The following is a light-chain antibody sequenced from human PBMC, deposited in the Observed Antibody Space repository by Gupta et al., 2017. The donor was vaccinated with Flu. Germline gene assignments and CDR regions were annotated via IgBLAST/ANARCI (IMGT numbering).Light chain of an antibody. CDR1: QRVLSSSNDKNN. V-gene: IGKV4-1*01. CDR3: QQYHDLPYT. J-gene: IGKJ2*01. CDR2: WTS. Sequence: DIVMTQSADSLAVSLGERATINCKSSQRVLSSSNDKNNKAWFQQKPGQPPKLLIHWTSTRESGVPDRFSGSGSGTDFTLTISSLQADDVAVYYCQQYHDLPYTFGQGTKLEIK.